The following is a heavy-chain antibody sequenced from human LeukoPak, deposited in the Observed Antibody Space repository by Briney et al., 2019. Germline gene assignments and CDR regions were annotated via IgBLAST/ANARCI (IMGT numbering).Heavy chain of an antibody. CDR1: GFIFSTYV. V-gene: IGHV3-48*03. J-gene: IGHJ4*02. Sequence: GGSLRLSCAASGFIFSTYVMNWVRQAPGKGLEWVSYISTSGSTIYYADSVKGRFTISRDNAKNSLYLQMNSLRAEDTAVYYCARSGYYFDYWGQGTLVTVSS. CDR2: ISTSGSTI. CDR3: ARSGYYFDY.